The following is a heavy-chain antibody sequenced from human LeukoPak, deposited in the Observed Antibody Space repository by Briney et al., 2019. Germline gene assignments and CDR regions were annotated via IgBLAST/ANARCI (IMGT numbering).Heavy chain of an antibody. V-gene: IGHV4-4*07. CDR1: GGSISSYY. D-gene: IGHD4-23*01. J-gene: IGHJ4*02. CDR3: ARVGYGGDLDY. CDR2: IYSSGSA. Sequence: SETLSLTCTVSGGSISSYYWSWIRQPAGKGLEWIGRIYSSGSANYNPSLKSRVTMSVDTSKNQFSLKLSSATAADTAVYYCARVGYGGDLDYWGQGTLVTVSS.